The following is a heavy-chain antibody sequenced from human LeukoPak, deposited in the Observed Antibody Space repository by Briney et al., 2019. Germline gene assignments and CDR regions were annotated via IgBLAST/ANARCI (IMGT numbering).Heavy chain of an antibody. V-gene: IGHV3-74*01. CDR3: IGSGGWPGY. CDR2: IASDGST. D-gene: IGHD1-26*01. Sequence: PGESLRLSCAASGFTFSSDWMHWVRQAPGKGLVWVSRIASDGSTVYADSVKGRFTISRDNAKDTVYLQMNSLRVEDTAVYYCIGSGGWPGYWGQGTLVTVSS. J-gene: IGHJ4*02. CDR1: GFTFSSDW.